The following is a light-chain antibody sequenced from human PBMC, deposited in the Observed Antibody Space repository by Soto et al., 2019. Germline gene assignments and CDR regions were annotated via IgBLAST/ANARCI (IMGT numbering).Light chain of an antibody. J-gene: IGLJ1*01. V-gene: IGLV7-43*01. CDR1: TGAVFSGYY. CDR3: LLYYGGAQPYV. Sequence: QSVVNQDHSVTVSPGGTGTLTYPSSTGAVFSGYYPNWFQQKPRQAPMALIYNTSNRRSWTPGRFSGSLLGGKAAMTLSGVQPEDEAEYYCLLYYGGAQPYVFGTGTKVTVL. CDR2: NTS.